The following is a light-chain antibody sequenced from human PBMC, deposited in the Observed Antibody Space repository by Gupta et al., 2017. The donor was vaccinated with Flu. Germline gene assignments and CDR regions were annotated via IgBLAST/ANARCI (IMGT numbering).Light chain of an antibody. V-gene: IGKV3-15*01. J-gene: IGKJ1*01. CDR3: QQYNNWPRGT. Sequence: ATLSVSPGERAILSCRASQSISSNLAWYQQKPGQAPRLLIYHTSTRAAGVPVRFSGDGSGTEFTLTISSRQSEDFAVYYCQQYNNWPRGTFGQGTKVEIK. CDR1: QSISSN. CDR2: HTS.